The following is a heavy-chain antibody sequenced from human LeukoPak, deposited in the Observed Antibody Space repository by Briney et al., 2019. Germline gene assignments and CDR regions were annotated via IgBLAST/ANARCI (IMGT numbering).Heavy chain of an antibody. Sequence: GGSLRLSCAASGFTFSSYAMSWVRQAPGKGLEWVSAISGSGGSTYYADSAKGRFTISRDNSKNTLYLQMNSLRAEDTAVYYCAKLEDYDILTGYLNYWGQGTLVTVSS. CDR2: ISGSGGST. CDR1: GFTFSSYA. CDR3: AKLEDYDILTGYLNY. D-gene: IGHD3-9*01. J-gene: IGHJ4*02. V-gene: IGHV3-23*01.